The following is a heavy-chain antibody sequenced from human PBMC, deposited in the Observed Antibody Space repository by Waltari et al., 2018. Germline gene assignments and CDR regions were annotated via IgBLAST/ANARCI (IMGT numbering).Heavy chain of an antibody. Sequence: QVQLQESGPGLVKPSETLSLTCAVSGYSISSGYYWGWIRQPPGKGLEWIGSIYHSGSTYTNPPLKSRVTISVDTSKNQFSLKLSSVTAADTAVYYCARVQYYYGSGRDDAFDIWGQGTMVTVSS. V-gene: IGHV4-38-2*01. CDR3: ARVQYYYGSGRDDAFDI. J-gene: IGHJ3*02. D-gene: IGHD3-10*01. CDR1: GYSISSGYY. CDR2: IYHSGST.